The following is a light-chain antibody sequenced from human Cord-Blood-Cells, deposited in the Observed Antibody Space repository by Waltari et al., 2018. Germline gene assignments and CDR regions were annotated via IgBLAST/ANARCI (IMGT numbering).Light chain of an antibody. CDR2: DAS. CDR1: QSISSY. V-gene: IGKV1-33*01. Sequence: DIQMTQSPSSLSASVGDRVTITCRASQSISSYLNWYQQKPGKAPKLLIYDASNLETGVPSMFSGSGSGTDFTFTISSLQPEDIATYYCQQYDNLLLYTFGQGTKLEIK. J-gene: IGKJ2*01. CDR3: QQYDNLLLYT.